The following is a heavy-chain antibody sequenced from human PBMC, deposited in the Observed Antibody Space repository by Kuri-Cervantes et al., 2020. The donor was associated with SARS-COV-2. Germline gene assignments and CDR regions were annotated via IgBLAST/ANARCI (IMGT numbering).Heavy chain of an antibody. V-gene: IGHV1-18*01. CDR3: ARDGAGVAVAGTSNWFDP. D-gene: IGHD6-19*01. J-gene: IGHJ5*02. Sequence: ASVKVSCKASGYTFTSYGISWVRQAPGQGLEWMGWISAYNGNTNYAQKLQGRVTMTTDTSTSTAYMELRSLRSDDTAVYYCARDGAGVAVAGTSNWFDPWGQGTLVTVSS. CDR1: GYTFTSYG. CDR2: ISAYNGNT.